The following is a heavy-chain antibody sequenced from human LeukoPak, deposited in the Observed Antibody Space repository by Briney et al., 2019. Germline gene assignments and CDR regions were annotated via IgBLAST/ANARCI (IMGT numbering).Heavy chain of an antibody. V-gene: IGHV4-34*01. CDR2: INHSGST. D-gene: IGHD5-24*01. J-gene: IGHJ4*02. CDR1: GGSFIGYY. Sequence: PSETLSLTCAVYGGSFIGYYWSWIRQPPGKGLEWIGEINHSGSTNYNPSLKSRVTISVDTSKNQFSLKLSSVTAADTAVYYCARGDGRDGYNGEYWGQGTLVTVSS. CDR3: ARGDGRDGYNGEY.